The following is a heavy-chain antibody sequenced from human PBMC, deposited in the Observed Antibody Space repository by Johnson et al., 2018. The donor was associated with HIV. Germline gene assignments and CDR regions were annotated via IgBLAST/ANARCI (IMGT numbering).Heavy chain of an antibody. CDR3: ARLAAAGTNDAFDI. D-gene: IGHD6-13*01. Sequence: QVQLVESGGGVVQPGKSLTLSCVASGLSFSNFGIHWVRQAPGKGPEWVAVISFDGNLKKYADSVKGRFTISRDNSKNTLYLQMNSLRAEDTAVYYCARLAAAGTNDAFDIWGQGTMVTVSS. V-gene: IGHV3-33*08. CDR2: ISFDGNLK. J-gene: IGHJ3*02. CDR1: GLSFSNFG.